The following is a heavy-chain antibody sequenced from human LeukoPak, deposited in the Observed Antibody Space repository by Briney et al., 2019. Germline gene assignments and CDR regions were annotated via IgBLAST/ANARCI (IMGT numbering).Heavy chain of an antibody. Sequence: SETLSLTCNVSGGSISNYYWNWLRQSPGKGLEWIGYIYASGSTNYNPSLKSRVVISVDTSENQFSLKLSSVTAAVTAVYYCARSVVTATNLFRNCFDPWGQGTLVTVSS. CDR1: GGSISNYY. V-gene: IGHV4-4*09. J-gene: IGHJ5*02. CDR3: ARSVVTATNLFRNCFDP. CDR2: IYASGST. D-gene: IGHD2-21*02.